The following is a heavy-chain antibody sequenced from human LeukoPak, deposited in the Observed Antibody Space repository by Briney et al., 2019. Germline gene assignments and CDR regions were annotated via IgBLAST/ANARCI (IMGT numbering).Heavy chain of an antibody. J-gene: IGHJ4*02. CDR2: ISAYNGNT. Sequence: GASVKVSCKASGYTFTSYGISWVRQAPGQGLEWMGWISAYNGNTNYAQKLQGRVTMTTDTSTSTAYMELRSLGSGDTAVYYCARSLGYCSGGNCPFDYWGQGTLVTVSS. V-gene: IGHV1-18*01. CDR1: GYTFTSYG. D-gene: IGHD2-15*01. CDR3: ARSLGYCSGGNCPFDY.